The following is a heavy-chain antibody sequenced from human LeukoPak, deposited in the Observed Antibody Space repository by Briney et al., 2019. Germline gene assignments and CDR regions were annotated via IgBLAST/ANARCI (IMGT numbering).Heavy chain of an antibody. V-gene: IGHV1-3*01. Sequence: GVSVKVSCKASGYTFTTYSIHWVRQAPGQRLEWMGWINAGNGNTKYSQKFQGRVTITRDTSANTVYMELSSLRSEDTAVYYCARGPLGRNGDYFDYWGQGTLVTVSS. D-gene: IGHD7-27*01. CDR2: INAGNGNT. CDR1: GYTFTTYS. J-gene: IGHJ4*02. CDR3: ARGPLGRNGDYFDY.